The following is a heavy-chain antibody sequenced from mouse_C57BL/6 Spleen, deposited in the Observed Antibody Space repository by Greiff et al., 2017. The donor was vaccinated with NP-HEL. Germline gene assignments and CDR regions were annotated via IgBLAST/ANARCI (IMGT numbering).Heavy chain of an antibody. CDR1: GFNIKDYY. CDR3: TTYGNSRYFDV. CDR2: IDPEDGDT. J-gene: IGHJ1*03. D-gene: IGHD2-10*02. Sequence: EVQLQQSGAELVRPGASVKLSCTASGFNIKDYYMHWVKQRPEQGLEWIGRIDPEDGDTEYAPKFQGKATMTADTSSNAAYLQLSSLTSEDTAVYYCTTYGNSRYFDVWGTGTTVTVSS. V-gene: IGHV14-1*01.